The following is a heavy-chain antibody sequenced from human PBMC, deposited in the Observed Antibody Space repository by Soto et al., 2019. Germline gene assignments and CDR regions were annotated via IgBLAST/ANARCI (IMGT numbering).Heavy chain of an antibody. Sequence: QVQLVESGGRVVQPGGSLRLSCAASGFMFSRYAIHWVRQAPVKRLEWGAVISKDGSVNYYADSVRRRFSISRDKCKNTVYLEMNGMRDDATAVFYCARSRSGAVPDSFGYWGQGTLVTVSS. J-gene: IGHJ1*01. CDR3: ARSRSGAVPDSFGY. CDR1: GFMFSRYA. D-gene: IGHD3-3*01. V-gene: IGHV3-30-3*01. CDR2: ISKDGSVN.